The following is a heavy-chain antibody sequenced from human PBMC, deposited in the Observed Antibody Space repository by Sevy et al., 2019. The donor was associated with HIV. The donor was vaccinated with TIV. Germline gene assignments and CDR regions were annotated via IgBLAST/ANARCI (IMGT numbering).Heavy chain of an antibody. D-gene: IGHD3-10*01. V-gene: IGHV3-15*01. J-gene: IGHJ6*02. CDR2: IKSKISGGTT. CDR3: TTDLDFGNLPGGMDA. Sequence: GGSLRLSCAASGFTFNKAWMSWLRQAPGKGPEWVASIKSKISGGTTDYAAPVKGRFSISRDDSKQTLFLHMDRLQSEDTGVYYCTTDLDFGNLPGGMDAWGQRTTVTVSS. CDR1: GFTFNKAW.